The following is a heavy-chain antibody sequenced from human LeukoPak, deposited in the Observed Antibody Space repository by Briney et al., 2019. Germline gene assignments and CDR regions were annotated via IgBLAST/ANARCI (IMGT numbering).Heavy chain of an antibody. Sequence: GGSLRLSCAASGFTFSSYAMHWVRQAPGKGLEWVAVISYDGSNKYYADSVKGRFTISRDNSKNTLYLQMNSLRAEDTAVYYCARDRNDVWSGSDYYYYYYMDVWGKGTTVTVSS. D-gene: IGHD3-3*01. V-gene: IGHV3-30-3*01. CDR3: ARDRNDVWSGSDYYYYYYMDV. CDR1: GFTFSSYA. CDR2: ISYDGSNK. J-gene: IGHJ6*03.